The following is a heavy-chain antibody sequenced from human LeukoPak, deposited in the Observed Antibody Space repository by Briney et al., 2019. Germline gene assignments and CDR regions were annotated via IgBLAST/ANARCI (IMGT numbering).Heavy chain of an antibody. D-gene: IGHD3-3*01. J-gene: IGHJ4*02. CDR2: IIPIFGSA. Sequence: SVKVSCKASGGTLSSYAISWVRQAPGQGLEWMGRIIPIFGSANYAQKFQGRVTITTDESTSTAYMELSSLRSEDTAVYYCARSTYYDFWSGYYFDYWGQGTLVTVSS. CDR3: ARSTYYDFWSGYYFDY. CDR1: GGTLSSYA. V-gene: IGHV1-69*05.